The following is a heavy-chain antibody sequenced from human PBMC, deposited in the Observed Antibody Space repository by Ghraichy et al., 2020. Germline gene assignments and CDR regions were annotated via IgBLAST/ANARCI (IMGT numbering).Heavy chain of an antibody. J-gene: IGHJ3*02. Sequence: GSLRLSCAASGFTFNSYAMSWVRQAPGKGLEWVSTMSGSGSTYYADSVKGRFTISRDNSKNTLYLQMNSLRAEDTAVYYCARGGLRLDALDIWGQGTMVTVSS. V-gene: IGHV3-23*01. CDR2: MSGSGST. CDR1: GFTFNSYA. CDR3: ARGGLRLDALDI. D-gene: IGHD5-12*01.